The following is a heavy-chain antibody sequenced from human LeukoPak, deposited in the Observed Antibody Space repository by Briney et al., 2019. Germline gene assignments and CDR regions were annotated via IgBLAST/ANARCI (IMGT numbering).Heavy chain of an antibody. CDR1: RFTFSIYW. J-gene: IGHJ4*02. Sequence: GGSLRLSCAASRFTFSIYWMSWVRQAPGKGLEWVANIKQDGSEKYYVDSVKGRFTTSRDNANNSLYLQMNSLRAEDTAVYYCARGGDYLDFWGQGTLVTVSS. V-gene: IGHV3-7*05. CDR3: ARGGDYLDF. CDR2: IKQDGSEK.